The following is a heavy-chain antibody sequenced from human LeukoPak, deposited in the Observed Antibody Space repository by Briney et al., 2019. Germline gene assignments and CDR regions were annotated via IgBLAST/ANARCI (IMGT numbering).Heavy chain of an antibody. V-gene: IGHV3-23*01. Sequence: GGSLRLSCAASGFTFSSYAMSWVRQAPGKGLEWVSAISGSGGSTYYADSVKGRFTISRDNSKNTLYLQMNSLRAEDTAVYYCANLLYYYGSGSYSFLPNDAFDIWGQGTVVTVSS. CDR1: GFTFSSYA. CDR3: ANLLYYYGSGSYSFLPNDAFDI. D-gene: IGHD3-10*01. J-gene: IGHJ3*02. CDR2: ISGSGGST.